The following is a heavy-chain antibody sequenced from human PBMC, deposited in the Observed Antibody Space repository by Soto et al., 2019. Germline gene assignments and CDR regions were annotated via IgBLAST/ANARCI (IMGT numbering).Heavy chain of an antibody. Sequence: GEALRLFCGASGFTFSIYAMHKVRQAPGKGLEWVAVISYDGSNKYYADSVKGRFTISRDNSKNTLYRQMKSLRAEDTAVYYCARTMGEAGPYYYYGMDVWGQGTPVTGSS. CDR3: ARTMGEAGPYYYYGMDV. CDR1: GFTFSIYA. CDR2: ISYDGSNK. V-gene: IGHV3-30-3*01. J-gene: IGHJ6*02. D-gene: IGHD3-10*01.